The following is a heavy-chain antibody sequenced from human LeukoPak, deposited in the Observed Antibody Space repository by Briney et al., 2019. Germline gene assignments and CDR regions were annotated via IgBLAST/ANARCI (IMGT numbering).Heavy chain of an antibody. CDR3: AKGGHWDYYDSSH. Sequence: GGSLRLSCAASGFTFSNYAMSWVRQAPGKGLEWVSAISGRAGSTYYADSVKGRFTISRDNSKNTLYLQMNSLRAEDTAVYYCAKGGHWDYYDSSHWGQGTMVTVSP. CDR1: GFTFSNYA. D-gene: IGHD3-22*01. V-gene: IGHV3-23*01. J-gene: IGHJ3*01. CDR2: ISGRAGST.